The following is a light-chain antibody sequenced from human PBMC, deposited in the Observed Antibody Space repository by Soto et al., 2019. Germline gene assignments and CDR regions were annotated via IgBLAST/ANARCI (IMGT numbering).Light chain of an antibody. Sequence: DIQIPQSPSTLSASLGARVTITCRVSQSISIWLAWYQQKPGKAPKILIYKASSVESGVPSRFSGSGSGTEFTLTISSLQPDDFATYYCQQYSTYTPRTFGQGTKVDI. V-gene: IGKV1-5*03. CDR3: QQYSTYTPRT. CDR2: KAS. CDR1: QSISIW. J-gene: IGKJ1*01.